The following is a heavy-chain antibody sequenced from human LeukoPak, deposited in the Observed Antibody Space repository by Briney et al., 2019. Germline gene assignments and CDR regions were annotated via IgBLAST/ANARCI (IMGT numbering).Heavy chain of an antibody. Sequence: SETLSLTCAVYGGSFSGYYWSWIRQPPGKGLEWIGEINHSGSTNYNPSLKSRVTISVDTSKNQFSLKLSSVTAADTAVYYCARAPDSGYDYIDYWGQGTLVAVSS. V-gene: IGHV4-34*01. CDR1: GGSFSGYY. CDR3: ARAPDSGYDYIDY. J-gene: IGHJ4*02. CDR2: INHSGST. D-gene: IGHD5-12*01.